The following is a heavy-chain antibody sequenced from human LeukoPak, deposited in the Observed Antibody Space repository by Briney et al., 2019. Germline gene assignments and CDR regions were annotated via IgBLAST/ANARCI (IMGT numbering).Heavy chain of an antibody. CDR1: GITFSGYS. Sequence: GGSLRLSCVVSGITFSGYSMIWVRQAPGKGLEWLSFMTTSGNTLFYAESVKDRFTISRDNAKKSLYLQMNSLRDEDTAVYYCARVGGATAVTMYFEYWGQGTLVTVSS. CDR2: MTTSGNTL. J-gene: IGHJ4*02. V-gene: IGHV3-48*02. CDR3: ARVGGATAVTMYFEY. D-gene: IGHD1-26*01.